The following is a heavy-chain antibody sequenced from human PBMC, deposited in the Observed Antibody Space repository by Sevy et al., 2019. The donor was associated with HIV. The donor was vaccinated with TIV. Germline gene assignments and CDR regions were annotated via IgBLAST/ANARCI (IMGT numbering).Heavy chain of an antibody. D-gene: IGHD3-10*01. J-gene: IGHJ3*02. CDR3: ARQPSAMVRGVYKDDAFDI. Sequence: SETLSLTCAVSGGSISSGGYSWSWIRQPPGKGLEWIGYIYLSGSTYYNPSLKSRVTISADRSKNQFSLKLSSVTAADTAVYYCARQPSAMVRGVYKDDAFDIWGQGTMVTVSS. V-gene: IGHV4-30-2*01. CDR2: IYLSGST. CDR1: GGSISSGGYS.